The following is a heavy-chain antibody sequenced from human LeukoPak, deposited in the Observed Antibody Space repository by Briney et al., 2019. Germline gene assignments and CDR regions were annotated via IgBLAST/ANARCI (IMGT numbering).Heavy chain of an antibody. Sequence: GASVKVSCKASGYTFTGYYMHGVRQAPGQGLEWMGWINPNSGGTNYAQKFQGRVTMTRDTSISTAYMELSRLRSDDTAVYYCARCRSWGPSIGMDVWGQGTTVTVSS. V-gene: IGHV1-2*02. D-gene: IGHD1-26*01. CDR2: INPNSGGT. CDR1: GYTFTGYY. J-gene: IGHJ6*02. CDR3: ARCRSWGPSIGMDV.